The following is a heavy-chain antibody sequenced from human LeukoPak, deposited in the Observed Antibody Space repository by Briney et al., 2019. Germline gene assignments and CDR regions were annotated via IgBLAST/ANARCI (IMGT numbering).Heavy chain of an antibody. V-gene: IGHV5-51*01. CDR2: IYPGDSDT. J-gene: IGHJ5*02. D-gene: IGHD2/OR15-2a*01. CDR3: ARQGNELVLENWFDP. Sequence: GESLKISCKGSGYSFTSYWLGWVRQMPGKGLEWMGIIYPGDSDTRYSPPFQGQVTISADKSISTAYLQWSSLKASDTAMYYCARQGNELVLENWFDPWGQGTLVTVSS. CDR1: GYSFTSYW.